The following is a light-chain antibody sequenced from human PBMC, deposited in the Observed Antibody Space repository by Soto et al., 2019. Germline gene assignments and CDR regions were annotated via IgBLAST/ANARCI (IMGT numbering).Light chain of an antibody. J-gene: IGLJ7*01. CDR2: SNN. Sequence: QSVLTQPPSLSGTPGQRVTISCSGSNFNVKNNYVYWYQQFAGTAPKLLIYSNNRRPSWGPDRFSGSKSGGSASLAISGLRPEEEADYYCASWDDSLSETVFGGGTQLTVL. CDR1: NFNVKNNY. V-gene: IGLV1-47*02. CDR3: ASWDDSLSETV.